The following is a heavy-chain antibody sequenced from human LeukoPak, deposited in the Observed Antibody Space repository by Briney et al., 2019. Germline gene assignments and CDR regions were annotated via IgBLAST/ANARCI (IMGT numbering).Heavy chain of an antibody. V-gene: IGHV4-61*02. J-gene: IGHJ4*02. CDR3: ARVPRLGGYYFDY. D-gene: IGHD3-16*01. CDR2: IYASGST. Sequence: PSETLSLTCTVSGGSISNLNYYWSWIRQPAGKGLEWIGRIYASGSTNYNPSLKSRVTISVDTSKNQLSLKLSSVTAADTAVYYCARVPRLGGYYFDYWGQGTLVTVSS. CDR1: GGSISNLNYY.